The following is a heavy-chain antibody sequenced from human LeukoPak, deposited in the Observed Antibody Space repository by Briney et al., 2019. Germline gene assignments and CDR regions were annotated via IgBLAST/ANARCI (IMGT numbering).Heavy chain of an antibody. Sequence: GESLKFSCKGSGYSFTSYWIGWVRQMPGKGLEWMGIIYPGDSDTRYSPSFQGQVTISADKSISTAYLQWGSLKASDTAMYYCASSGRCSSTSCYDAFDIWGQGTMVTVSS. D-gene: IGHD2-2*01. CDR1: GYSFTSYW. V-gene: IGHV5-51*01. CDR3: ASSGRCSSTSCYDAFDI. CDR2: IYPGDSDT. J-gene: IGHJ3*02.